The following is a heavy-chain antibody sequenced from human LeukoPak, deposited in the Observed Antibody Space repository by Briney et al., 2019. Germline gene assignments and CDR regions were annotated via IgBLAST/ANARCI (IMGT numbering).Heavy chain of an antibody. CDR1: GFTFDDYA. CDR3: VAVPETDFWTGFYLDF. J-gene: IGHJ4*02. Sequence: PGGSLRLSCAAPGFTFDDYAMHWVRQAPGKGLEWASGITWHSGSIGYADSVKGRFIISRDNAKNSLYLQMNSLRAEDTALYYCVAVPETDFWTGFYLDFWGQGTLVTVS. V-gene: IGHV3-9*01. D-gene: IGHD3/OR15-3a*01. CDR2: ITWHSGSI.